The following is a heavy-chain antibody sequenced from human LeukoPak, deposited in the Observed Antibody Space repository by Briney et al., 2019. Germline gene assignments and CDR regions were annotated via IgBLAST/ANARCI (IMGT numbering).Heavy chain of an antibody. CDR2: ISYDGSSK. Sequence: PGGSLRLSCAASGFTFSNYTMHWARQAPGKGLEWVAVISYDGSSKYYADSVKGRFTISRDNSKNTLYLQMNSLRAEDTAVYYCAKDHDIVLTTGLGYWGQGTLVTVSS. CDR1: GFTFSNYT. D-gene: IGHD5-12*01. J-gene: IGHJ4*02. V-gene: IGHV3-30*04. CDR3: AKDHDIVLTTGLGY.